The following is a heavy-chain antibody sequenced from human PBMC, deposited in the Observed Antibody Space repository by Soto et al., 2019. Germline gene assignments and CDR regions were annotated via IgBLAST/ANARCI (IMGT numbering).Heavy chain of an antibody. D-gene: IGHD3-10*01. Sequence: PSESLSLTCPVSGGSISSSTYYGGWVRQPPGKGPEWIGNVYYSGVTYYNPSLKSRLTISVDPSKTRFSLRLRSVTAADTAVYYGARDFGPHAFDLWGPGTMVNV. CDR1: GGSISSSTYY. CDR2: VYYSGVT. CDR3: ARDFGPHAFDL. J-gene: IGHJ3*01. V-gene: IGHV4-39*02.